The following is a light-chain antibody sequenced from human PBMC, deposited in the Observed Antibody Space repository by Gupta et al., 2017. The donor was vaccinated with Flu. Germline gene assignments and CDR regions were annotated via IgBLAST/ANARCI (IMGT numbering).Light chain of an antibody. Sequence: QPLLHPPPSSSATPGVSARLTCTLPSDINVGDYNINWYQLQPGSPPRDHLYYYSDSDKGQGSGGTSRFSGSKDASAKTAIVLSTGRQAEEEADYYCVWGPSNANWVFGGGTKLTVL. V-gene: IGLV5-37*01. CDR1: SDINVGDYN. J-gene: IGLJ3*02. CDR3: VWGPSNANWV. CDR2: YYSDSDK.